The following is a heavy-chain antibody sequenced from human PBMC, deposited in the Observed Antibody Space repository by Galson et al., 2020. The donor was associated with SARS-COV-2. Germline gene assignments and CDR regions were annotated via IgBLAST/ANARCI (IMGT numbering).Heavy chain of an antibody. J-gene: IGHJ4*02. V-gene: IGHV4-39*07. D-gene: IGHD6-13*01. Sequence: ASETLSLTCTVSGGSISTNNCFWGWIRQPPGKGLEWTGSIYYGGTTYYNPSLKSRLTISMDTSKNQFSLKLSSVTAADTAMYYCSRDQGYGSSWSIVVPFDHWGQGTLVTVSS. CDR2: IYYGGTT. CDR1: GGSISTNNCF. CDR3: SRDQGYGSSWSIVVPFDH.